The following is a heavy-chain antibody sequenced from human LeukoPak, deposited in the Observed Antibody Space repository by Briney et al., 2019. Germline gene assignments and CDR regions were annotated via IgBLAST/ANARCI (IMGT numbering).Heavy chain of an antibody. CDR3: ARDIAGATKGGWFDT. CDR1: GYTFTNYD. V-gene: IGHV1-8*01. D-gene: IGHD1-26*01. Sequence: RASVKVSCKASGYTFTNYDINWVRPATGQGREWMGWMNPNSGNTGYAQKFQGRVTMTRNTSISTAYMELSSLRSEDTALYYCARDIAGATKGGWFDTWGQGTPVTVSS. J-gene: IGHJ5*02. CDR2: MNPNSGNT.